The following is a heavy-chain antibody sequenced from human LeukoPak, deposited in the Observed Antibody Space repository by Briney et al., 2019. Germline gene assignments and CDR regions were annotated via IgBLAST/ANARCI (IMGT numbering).Heavy chain of an antibody. D-gene: IGHD3-10*01. CDR1: GYTFTSYY. V-gene: IGHV1-46*01. CDR3: ARGEYGSGSSQPFGY. J-gene: IGHJ4*02. CDR2: MNPSGGTT. Sequence: ASVKVSCKASGYTFTSYYIHWVRQAPGQGLEWMGTMNPSGGTTGYAQKLQGKITMTRDTSTSTVYMELSSLRSEDTALYYCARGEYGSGSSQPFGYWGQGTLVTVSS.